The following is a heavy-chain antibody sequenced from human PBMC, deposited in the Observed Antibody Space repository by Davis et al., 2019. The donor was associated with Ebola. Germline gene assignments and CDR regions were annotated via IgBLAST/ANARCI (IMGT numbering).Heavy chain of an antibody. CDR2: IDPAASYS. V-gene: IGHV5-10-1*01. CDR3: ARRNVYNDAFDV. D-gene: IGHD5-24*01. J-gene: IGHJ3*01. CDR1: EYKFTGYW. Sequence: PGGSLRLSCKASEYKFTGYWIAWVRQMPGKGLEWMGRIDPAASYSSYSPSFQGHVTISADKSVSTAYLQWTSLKASDTAIYYCARRNVYNDAFDVWGQGTLVTVSS.